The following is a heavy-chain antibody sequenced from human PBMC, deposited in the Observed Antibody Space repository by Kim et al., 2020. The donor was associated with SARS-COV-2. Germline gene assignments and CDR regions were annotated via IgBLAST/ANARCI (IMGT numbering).Heavy chain of an antibody. V-gene: IGHV3-48*03. D-gene: IGHD3-22*01. J-gene: IGHJ5*02. CDR3: ARMSLYDSGGYYPNWFDP. Sequence: GGSLRLSCAASGFTFSSYEMHWVRQAPGKGLEWVSYISSSGTLIYQADSVKGRFTISRDNAKNSLYLQMNGLRAEDTAVYYCARMSLYDSGGYYPNWFDPWCQGTLVTVAS. CDR2: ISSSGTLI. CDR1: GFTFSSYE.